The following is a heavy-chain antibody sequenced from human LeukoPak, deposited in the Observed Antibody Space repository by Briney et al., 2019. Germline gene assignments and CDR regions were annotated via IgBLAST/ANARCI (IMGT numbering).Heavy chain of an antibody. D-gene: IGHD6-19*01. CDR2: INLSGGGT. V-gene: IGHV1-46*01. CDR3: ARDGSGWPSTAFDY. Sequence: ASVKVSCKASGYTFTSYYIHWVRQAPGQGLEWVGIINLSGGGTSYAQKFQGRVTMTRDTSTTTVYMELSSLRSEDTAVYYCARDGSGWPSTAFDYWGQGTPVTVSS. CDR1: GYTFTSYY. J-gene: IGHJ4*02.